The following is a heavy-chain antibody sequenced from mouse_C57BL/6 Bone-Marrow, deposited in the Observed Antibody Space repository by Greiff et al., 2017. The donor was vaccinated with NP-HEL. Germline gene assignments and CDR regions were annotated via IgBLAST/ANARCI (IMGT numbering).Heavy chain of an antibody. V-gene: IGHV5-9*01. CDR1: GFTFSSYT. Sequence: EVKVIESGGGLVKPGGSLKLSCAASGFTFSSYTMSWVRQTPEKRLEWVATISGGGGNTYYPDSVKGRFTISRDNAKNTLYLQMSILRSEDTALYYCARRDLLWLFAYWGQGTLVTVSA. CDR3: ARRDLLWLFAY. J-gene: IGHJ3*01. CDR2: ISGGGGNT. D-gene: IGHD1-1*02.